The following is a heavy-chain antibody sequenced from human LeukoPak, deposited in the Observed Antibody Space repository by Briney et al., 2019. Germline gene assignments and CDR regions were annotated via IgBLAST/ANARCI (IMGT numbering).Heavy chain of an antibody. CDR1: EFTFSSYS. V-gene: IGHV3-48*04. Sequence: GGSLRLSCAASEFTFSSYSMNWVRQAPGKGLEWVSYITNSGNSKSYADSVKGRFTISRDNAKNSLYLQMNSLRAEDTAVYYCARRRYNWNAIDYWGQGTLVTVSS. D-gene: IGHD1-20*01. CDR2: ITNSGNSK. CDR3: ARRRYNWNAIDY. J-gene: IGHJ4*02.